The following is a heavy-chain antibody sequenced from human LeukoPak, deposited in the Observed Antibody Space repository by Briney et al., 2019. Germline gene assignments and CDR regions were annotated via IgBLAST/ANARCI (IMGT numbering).Heavy chain of an antibody. CDR3: AKDYWSGYYDY. Sequence: GGSPRLSCAASGFTFSSYGMHWVRQAPGKGLEWVAVISYDGSNKYYADSVKGRFTISRDSSKNTLYLQMNSLRAEDTAVYYCAKDYWSGYYDYWGQGTLVTVSS. CDR2: ISYDGSNK. V-gene: IGHV3-30*18. D-gene: IGHD3-3*01. J-gene: IGHJ4*02. CDR1: GFTFSSYG.